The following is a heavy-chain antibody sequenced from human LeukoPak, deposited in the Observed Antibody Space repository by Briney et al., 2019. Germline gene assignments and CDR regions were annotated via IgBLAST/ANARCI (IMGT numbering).Heavy chain of an antibody. CDR1: GFTFSGHS. Sequence: GGSLRLSCAASGFTFSGHSMNWVRQAPGKGLEWVSYVSRSSSVIHYADSVKGRFTISRDNAKNSLYLQMNSLRAEDTAVYYCARLDTAMDYSAFDIWGQGTMVTVSS. J-gene: IGHJ3*02. CDR2: VSRSSSVI. D-gene: IGHD5-18*01. CDR3: ARLDTAMDYSAFDI. V-gene: IGHV3-48*01.